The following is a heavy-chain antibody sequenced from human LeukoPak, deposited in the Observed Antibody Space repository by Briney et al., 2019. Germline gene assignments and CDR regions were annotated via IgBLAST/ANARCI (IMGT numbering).Heavy chain of an antibody. Sequence: SETLSLTCAVYGGSFSGYYWSWIRQPPGKGLEWIGEINHSGSTNYNPSLKSRVTISVDTSKNQFSLKLSSVTAADTAVYYCGGRCKGPKNEETKGSNDNWGQGTLVTVSS. CDR1: GGSFSGYY. J-gene: IGHJ4*02. V-gene: IGHV4-34*01. CDR3: GGRCKGPKNEETKGSNDN. D-gene: IGHD1/OR15-1a*01. CDR2: INHSGST.